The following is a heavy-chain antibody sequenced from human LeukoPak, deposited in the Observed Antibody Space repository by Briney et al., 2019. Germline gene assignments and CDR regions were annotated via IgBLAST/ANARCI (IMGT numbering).Heavy chain of an antibody. CDR2: ITGSGGNT. Sequence: PGGSLRLSCAASGFTFSSYAMTWVRQAPGEGLEWVSGITGSGGNTYYADSVKGRFTISRDNSKNTLYLQMSSLRAEDTAIYYCAKDTSTRWYSSTPLPGDCWGQGTLVTVSS. CDR1: GFTFSSYA. CDR3: AKDTSTRWYSSTPLPGDC. V-gene: IGHV3-23*01. D-gene: IGHD6-13*01. J-gene: IGHJ4*02.